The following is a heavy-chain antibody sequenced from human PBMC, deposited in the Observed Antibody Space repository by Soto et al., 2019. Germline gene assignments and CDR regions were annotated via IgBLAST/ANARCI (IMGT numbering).Heavy chain of an antibody. CDR1: GFTFSSYG. J-gene: IGHJ6*02. Sequence: QVQLVESGGGVDQPGRSLRLSCAASGFTFSSYGMHWVRQAPGKGLEWVAVIWYDGSNKYYADSVKGRFTISRDNSKNTLYLQMNSLRAEDTAVYYCARDGEAFPRGYYYYYGMDVWGQGTTVTVSS. V-gene: IGHV3-33*01. D-gene: IGHD3-10*01. CDR2: IWYDGSNK. CDR3: ARDGEAFPRGYYYYYGMDV.